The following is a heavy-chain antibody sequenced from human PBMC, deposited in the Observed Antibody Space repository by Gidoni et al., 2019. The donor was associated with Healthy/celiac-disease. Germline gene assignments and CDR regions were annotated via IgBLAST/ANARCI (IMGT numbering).Heavy chain of an antibody. V-gene: IGHV3-30*18. J-gene: IGHJ1*01. CDR2: ISYDGSNK. CDR1: GFTFSSHG. CDR3: AKDGPRYCGGDCYSSYFQH. D-gene: IGHD2-21*02. Sequence: QVQLVESGGGVVQPGRSLRLSCAASGFTFSSHGMHWVRQAPGKGLEWVGIISYDGSNKYYADSVKGRFTISRDNSKNTLYLQMNSLRAEDTAVYYCAKDGPRYCGGDCYSSYFQHWGQGTLVTVSS.